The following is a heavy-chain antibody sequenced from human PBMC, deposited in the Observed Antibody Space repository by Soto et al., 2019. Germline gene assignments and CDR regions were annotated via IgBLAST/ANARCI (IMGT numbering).Heavy chain of an antibody. CDR2: ISYDGSNK. D-gene: IGHD3-9*01. Sequence: QVQLVESGGGVVQPGRSLRLSCAASGFTFSSCAMHWVRQAPGKGLEWVAVISYDGSNKYYADSVKGRFTISRDNSKNTLYLQMNSLRAEDTAVYYCARGYDILTGGVDYWGQGTLVTVSS. J-gene: IGHJ4*02. CDR1: GFTFSSCA. CDR3: ARGYDILTGGVDY. V-gene: IGHV3-30-3*01.